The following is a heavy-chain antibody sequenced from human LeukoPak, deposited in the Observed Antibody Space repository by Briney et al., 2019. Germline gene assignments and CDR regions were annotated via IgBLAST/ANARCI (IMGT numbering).Heavy chain of an antibody. CDR3: ARDRAIARREDAFDI. CDR1: GGSISSSSYC. CDR2: IYYSGST. J-gene: IGHJ3*02. V-gene: IGHV4-39*02. D-gene: IGHD2-21*01. Sequence: PSETLSLTCTVSGGSISSSSYCWGWIRQPPGKGLEWIGSIYYSGSTYYNPSLKSRVTISVDTSKNQFSLKPSSVTAADTAVYYCARDRAIARREDAFDIWGQGTMVTVPS.